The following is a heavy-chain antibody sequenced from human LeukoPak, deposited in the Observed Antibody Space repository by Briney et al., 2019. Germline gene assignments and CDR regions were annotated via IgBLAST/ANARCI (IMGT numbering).Heavy chain of an antibody. V-gene: IGHV4-59*01. CDR3: ARENVDTAMGTFDY. CDR1: GGSISSYY. J-gene: IGHJ4*02. D-gene: IGHD5-18*01. Sequence: PSETLSLTCTVSGGSISSYYWSWIRQPPGKGLEWIGYIYYSGSTNYNPSLKSRVTISVDTSKNQFSLKLSSVTAADTAVYYCARENVDTAMGTFDYWGLGTLVTVSS. CDR2: IYYSGST.